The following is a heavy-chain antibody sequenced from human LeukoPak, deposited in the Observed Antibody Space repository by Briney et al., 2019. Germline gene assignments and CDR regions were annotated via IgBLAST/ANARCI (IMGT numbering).Heavy chain of an antibody. J-gene: IGHJ4*02. CDR2: ISWNSDSI. V-gene: IGHV3-9*01. CDR1: GFTFDDYA. CDR3: AKDRTMVRGAVDY. D-gene: IGHD3-10*01. Sequence: PGRSLRLSCAASGFTFDDYAMHWVRQAPGKGLEWVSGISWNSDSIAYADSVKGRFTISRDNAKNSLYLQMNSLRPEDTALYYCAKDRTMVRGAVDYWGQGTLVTVSS.